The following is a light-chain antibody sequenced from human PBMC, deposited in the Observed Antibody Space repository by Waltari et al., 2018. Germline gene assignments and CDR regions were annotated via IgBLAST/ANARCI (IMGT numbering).Light chain of an antibody. V-gene: IGKV4-1*01. CDR2: WSS. CDR1: QTALHSSDTKNY. Sequence: DIVMTQSPDSLAVSLGERATLNCKSSQTALHSSDTKNYVAWYQQKPGQPPKLLIYWSSTRESGVPDRFSGSWSGTDFTLTISSLQAEDVAVYYCHQYSSTPWTFGQGTKVEVK. J-gene: IGKJ1*01. CDR3: HQYSSTPWT.